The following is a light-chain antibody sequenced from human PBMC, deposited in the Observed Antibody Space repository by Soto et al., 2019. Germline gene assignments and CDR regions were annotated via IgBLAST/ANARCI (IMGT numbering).Light chain of an antibody. J-gene: IGKJ2*01. V-gene: IGKV3-11*01. CDR2: DAS. CDR3: QHRCNRPP. CDR1: QSVSSY. Sequence: LTLPPATLSLYHRERATLSCRASQSVSSYLARYQQKPGQAPSPLIYDASNRAPGIPSRFSGDGSGTVFTLTIINLEHEDVALCNWQHRCNRPPVGQGTQLDIK.